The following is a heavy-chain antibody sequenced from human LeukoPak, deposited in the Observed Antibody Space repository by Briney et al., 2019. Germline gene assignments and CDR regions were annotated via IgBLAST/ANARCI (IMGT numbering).Heavy chain of an antibody. CDR2: ISSSSSYI. Sequence: GGSLRLSCAASGFTFSDYWMSWVRQAPGKGLEWVSSISSSSSYIYYADSVKGRFTISRDNAKNSLYLQMNSLRAEDTAVYYCARARDIVVVVADYWGQGTLVTVSS. V-gene: IGHV3-21*01. CDR1: GFTFSDYW. J-gene: IGHJ4*02. CDR3: ARARDIVVVVADY. D-gene: IGHD2-15*01.